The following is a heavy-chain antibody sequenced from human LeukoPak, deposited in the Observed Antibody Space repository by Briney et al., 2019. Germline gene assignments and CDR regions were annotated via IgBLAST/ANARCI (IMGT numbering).Heavy chain of an antibody. D-gene: IGHD6-19*01. CDR2: INHSGST. Sequence: PSETLSLTCAVYGGSFSGYYWSWIRQPPGKGLEWIGEINHSGSTNYNPSLKSRVTISVDTSKNQFSLKLSSVTAADTAVYYCARASYSSGWYNLYYFGYWGQGTLVTVSS. V-gene: IGHV4-34*01. CDR3: ARASYSSGWYNLYYFGY. CDR1: GGSFSGYY. J-gene: IGHJ4*02.